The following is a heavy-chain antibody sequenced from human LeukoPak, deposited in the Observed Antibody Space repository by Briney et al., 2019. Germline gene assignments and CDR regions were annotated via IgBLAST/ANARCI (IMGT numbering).Heavy chain of an antibody. Sequence: GGSLRLSCAASGFTFSSYGMHWVRQAPGKGLEWVAVISYDGSNKYYADSVKGRFTISRDNSKNTLYLQMNSLRAEDTAVYYCAKDQPIAVATLDYWGQGTLVTVSS. CDR1: GFTFSSYG. J-gene: IGHJ4*02. V-gene: IGHV3-30*18. CDR2: ISYDGSNK. CDR3: AKDQPIAVATLDY. D-gene: IGHD6-19*01.